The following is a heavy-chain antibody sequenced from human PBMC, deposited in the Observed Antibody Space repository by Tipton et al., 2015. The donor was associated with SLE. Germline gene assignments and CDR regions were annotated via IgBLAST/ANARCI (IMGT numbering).Heavy chain of an antibody. D-gene: IGHD3-10*01. V-gene: IGHV4-39*07. CDR1: GDSIRSYY. CDR2: IYYSGST. Sequence: TLSLTCTVSGDSIRSYYWSWIRQPPGKGLEWIGTIYYSGSTYYNPSLKSRVTISVDTSKNQFSLKLSSATAADTAVYYCARRIGEAFEIWGQGTMVSVSS. CDR3: ARRIGEAFEI. J-gene: IGHJ3*02.